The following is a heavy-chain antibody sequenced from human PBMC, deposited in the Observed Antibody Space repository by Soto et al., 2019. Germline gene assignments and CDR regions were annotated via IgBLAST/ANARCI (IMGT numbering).Heavy chain of an antibody. V-gene: IGHV3-15*01. CDR3: TTSPYDSSGYYSYYGMDV. Sequence: EVQLVESGGGLVKPGGSLRLSCAASGFTFSNAWMSWVRQAPGKGLEWVGRIKSKTDGGTTDYAAPVKGRFTISRDDSKNTLYLQMNSLKAADTAVYYCTTSPYDSSGYYSYYGMDVWGQGTTVTVSS. CDR1: GFTFSNAW. D-gene: IGHD3-22*01. J-gene: IGHJ6*02. CDR2: IKSKTDGGTT.